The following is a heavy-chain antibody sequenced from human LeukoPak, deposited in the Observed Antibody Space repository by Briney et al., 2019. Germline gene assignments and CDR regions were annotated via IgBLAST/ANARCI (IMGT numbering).Heavy chain of an antibody. J-gene: IGHJ6*02. Sequence: SETLSLICAVYGGSFSGYYWSWIRQPPGKGLEWIGEINHSGSTNYNPSLKSRVTISVDTSRNQFSLKLSSVTAADTAVYYCARALVVPAAIYYYYYGMDVWGQGTTVTVSS. CDR2: INHSGST. CDR3: ARALVVPAAIYYYYYGMDV. V-gene: IGHV4-34*01. CDR1: GGSFSGYY. D-gene: IGHD2-2*02.